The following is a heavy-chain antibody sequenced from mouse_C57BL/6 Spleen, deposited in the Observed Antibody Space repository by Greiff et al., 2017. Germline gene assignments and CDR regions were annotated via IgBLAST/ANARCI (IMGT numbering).Heavy chain of an antibody. V-gene: IGHV7-3*01. CDR1: GFTFTDYY. CDR3: ASYMYGSSLYFDY. D-gene: IGHD1-1*01. CDR2: IRNKANGYTT. J-gene: IGHJ2*01. Sequence: EVKLVESGGGLVQPGGSLSLSCAASGFTFTDYYMSWVRQPPGKALEWLGFIRNKANGYTTEYSASVKGRFTISRDNSQSILYLQMNALRAEDSATYYCASYMYGSSLYFDYWGQGTTLTVSS.